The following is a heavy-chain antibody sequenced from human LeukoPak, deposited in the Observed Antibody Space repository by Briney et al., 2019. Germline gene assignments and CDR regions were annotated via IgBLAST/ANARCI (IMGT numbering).Heavy chain of an antibody. V-gene: IGHV3-30*02. CDR2: ISNDGNSK. J-gene: IGHJ4*02. CDR3: AKDLRWAIDY. CDR1: GFTFSSNG. Sequence: GGSLRLSCATSGFTFSSNGMHWVRKAPGKGLEWVGYISNDGNSKYYAESVKGRFTISRDNSKNTLYLQMNSLRTEDRAVYFCAKDLRWAIDYWGQGTLATVSS. D-gene: IGHD4-23*01.